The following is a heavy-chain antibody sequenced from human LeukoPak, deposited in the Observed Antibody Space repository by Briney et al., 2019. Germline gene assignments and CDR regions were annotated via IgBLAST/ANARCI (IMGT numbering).Heavy chain of an antibody. CDR3: ARDDYYGSGSFDY. V-gene: IGHV4-59*01. J-gene: IGHJ4*02. D-gene: IGHD3-10*01. CDR2: ISDTGST. CDR1: GVSISSYY. Sequence: KPSETLSLTCTVSGVSISSYYWSWIRQPPGKGLEWIGYISDTGSTNYNPSLKSRVTISVETSKNQFSLKGSSVTAADTAVYYCARDDYYGSGSFDYWGQGTLVTVSS.